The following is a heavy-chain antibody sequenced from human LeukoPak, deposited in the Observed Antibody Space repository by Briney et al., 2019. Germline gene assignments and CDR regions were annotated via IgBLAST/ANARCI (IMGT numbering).Heavy chain of an antibody. CDR2: ISSSGSTI. Sequence: GGSLRLSCAASGFTFSSYEMNWVRQAPGKGLEWVSYISSSGSTIYYADSVKGRFTISRDNAKNSLYLQMNSLRAEDTAVYYCARAPPTVITLFDYWGQGTLVTVSS. J-gene: IGHJ4*02. CDR3: ARAPPTVITLFDY. V-gene: IGHV3-48*03. D-gene: IGHD4-23*01. CDR1: GFTFSSYE.